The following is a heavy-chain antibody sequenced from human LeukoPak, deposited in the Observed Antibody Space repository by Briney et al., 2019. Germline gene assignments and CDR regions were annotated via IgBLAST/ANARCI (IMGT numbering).Heavy chain of an antibody. J-gene: IGHJ5*02. CDR2: IRYDGSNK. CDR3: AKERIDFWSGYHAFDP. CDR1: GFTFSSYG. V-gene: IGHV3-30*02. D-gene: IGHD3-3*01. Sequence: GGSLRLSCAASGFTFSSYGMHWVRQAPGKGLEWVAFIRYDGSNKYYADSVKGRFTISRDNSKNTLYLQMNSLRAEDTAVYYCAKERIDFWSGYHAFDPWGQGTLVTVSS.